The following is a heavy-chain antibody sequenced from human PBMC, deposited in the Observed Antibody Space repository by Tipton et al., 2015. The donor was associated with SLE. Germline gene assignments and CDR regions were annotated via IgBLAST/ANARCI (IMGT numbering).Heavy chain of an antibody. V-gene: IGHV4-31*11. CDR3: ARQHSGGATDT. Sequence: TLSLTCDVSGDSITDSGYSWNWVRQHPGAGLEWIGYIHHSGRTDYNPSLRSRVTISRDTSKNQFSLNVNSVTAADTAVYYCARQHSGGATDTWGQGTLVTVSS. CDR2: IHHSGRT. J-gene: IGHJ5*02. CDR1: GDSITDSGYS. D-gene: IGHD1-26*01.